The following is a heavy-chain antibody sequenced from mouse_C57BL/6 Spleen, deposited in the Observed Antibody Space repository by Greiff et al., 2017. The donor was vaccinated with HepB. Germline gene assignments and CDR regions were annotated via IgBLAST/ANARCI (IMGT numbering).Heavy chain of an antibody. CDR3: AREAIYDGYYVGY. D-gene: IGHD2-3*01. J-gene: IGHJ2*01. Sequence: EVKLMESGGGLVKPGGSLKLSCAASGFTFSSYAMSWVRQTPEKRLEWVATISDGGSYTYYPDNVKGRFTISRDNAKNNLYLQMSHLKSEDTAMYYCAREAIYDGYYVGYWGQGTTLTVSS. CDR1: GFTFSSYA. CDR2: ISDGGSYT. V-gene: IGHV5-4*01.